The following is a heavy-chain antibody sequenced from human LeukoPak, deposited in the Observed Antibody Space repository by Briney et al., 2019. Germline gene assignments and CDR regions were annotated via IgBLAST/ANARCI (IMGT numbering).Heavy chain of an antibody. V-gene: IGHV4-59*01. CDR3: ARRGRNSSGWQDYL. Sequence: PSETLSLTCTVSGGSISSYYWSWIRQPPGKGLEWIANIYHTGSTNYNPSLSSRVTILIDTAKNQFSLKLTSVTAADTAVYYCARRGRNSSGWQDYLWGQGTLVTVSS. CDR2: IYHTGST. D-gene: IGHD6-25*01. J-gene: IGHJ4*02. CDR1: GGSISSYY.